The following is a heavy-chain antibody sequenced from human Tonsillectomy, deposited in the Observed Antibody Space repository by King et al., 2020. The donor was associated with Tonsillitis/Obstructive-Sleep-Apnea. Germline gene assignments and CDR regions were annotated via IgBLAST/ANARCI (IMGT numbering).Heavy chain of an antibody. Sequence: QLQESGPGLVKPSETLSLTCTVSGDSISDYNWSWLRQSPGKGLEWIGNIFYSGSTNYNPSLERRVTISVDRSNNQFSLNLTSVTAAGTAVYYCATWGGRYDFWLDVWWQGTPVTVSS. V-gene: IGHV4-59*03. J-gene: IGHJ6*01. CDR2: IFYSGST. D-gene: IGHD3-3*01. CDR1: GDSISDYN. CDR3: ATWGGRYDFWLDV.